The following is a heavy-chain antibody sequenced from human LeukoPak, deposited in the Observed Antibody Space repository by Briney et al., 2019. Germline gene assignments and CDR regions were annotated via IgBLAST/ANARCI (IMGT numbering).Heavy chain of an antibody. CDR2: INPNSGRT. V-gene: IGHV1-2*02. CDR1: GYTLTGYY. J-gene: IGHJ4*02. CDR3: ASFEAYDFWSGYQEPRFDY. Sequence: ASVKVSCKASGYTLTGYYMHWVRQAPGQGLEWMGWINPNSGRTNYAQKFQGRVTMTRDTYISTAYMELSRLRSDDTALYYCASFEAYDFWSGYQEPRFDYWGQGTLVTVSS. D-gene: IGHD3-3*01.